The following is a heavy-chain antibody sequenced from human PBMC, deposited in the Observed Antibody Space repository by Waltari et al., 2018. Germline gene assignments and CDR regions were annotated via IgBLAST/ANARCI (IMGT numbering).Heavy chain of an antibody. CDR3: GRDFYTSGSHDY. CDR2: INQGGNKK. Sequence: EVHLVESGGGLVQPGGSLRLSCTASGFTFTNYWMTWVRQAPGKGLEWVANINQGGNKKYCVDSVKGRFTISRDNAENSLYLQMNSVRAEDTAVYYCGRDFYTSGSHDYWGQGTLVTVSS. J-gene: IGHJ4*02. V-gene: IGHV3-7*01. CDR1: GFTFTNYW. D-gene: IGHD3-10*01.